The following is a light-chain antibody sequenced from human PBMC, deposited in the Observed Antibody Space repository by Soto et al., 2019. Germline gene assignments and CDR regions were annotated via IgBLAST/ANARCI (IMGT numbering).Light chain of an antibody. J-gene: IGKJ1*01. CDR2: KAS. CDR1: QSISSW. Sequence: DIQMTQSPSILSASVGDRVTITCRASQSISSWLAWYQQKPGKAPNLLIYKASSLQSGVPSRFSGSGSGTEFTLTISSLQPDDCGTYYCQQYNDKWTFGQGTKVAIK. V-gene: IGKV1-5*03. CDR3: QQYNDKWT.